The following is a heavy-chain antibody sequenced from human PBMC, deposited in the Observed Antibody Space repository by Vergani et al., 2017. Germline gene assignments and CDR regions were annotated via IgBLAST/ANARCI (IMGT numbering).Heavy chain of an antibody. Sequence: QVQLPESGPGLVKPSETLSLTCTVSGGSISSYYWSWIRQPPGKGLEWIGYIYYSGSTNYNPSLKSRVTISVDTSKNQFSLKLSSVTAADTAVYYCAREEGVGYFQHWGQGTLVTVSS. V-gene: IGHV4-59*01. CDR2: IYYSGST. CDR1: GGSISSYY. D-gene: IGHD1-26*01. J-gene: IGHJ1*01. CDR3: AREEGVGYFQH.